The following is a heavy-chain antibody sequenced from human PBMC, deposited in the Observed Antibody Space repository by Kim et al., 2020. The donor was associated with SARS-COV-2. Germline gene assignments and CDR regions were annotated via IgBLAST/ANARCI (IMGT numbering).Heavy chain of an antibody. J-gene: IGHJ4*01. D-gene: IGHD6-13*01. V-gene: IGHV4-34*01. CDR1: GGSFSGYY. Sequence: SETLSLTCAVYGGSFSGYYWSWIRQPPGKGLEWIWEINHSGSTNYNPSLKSRVTISVDTSKNQFSLKLSSVTAADTAVYYCARGRYSSSWYLARPFDYWG. CDR3: ARGRYSSSWYLARPFDY. CDR2: INHSGST.